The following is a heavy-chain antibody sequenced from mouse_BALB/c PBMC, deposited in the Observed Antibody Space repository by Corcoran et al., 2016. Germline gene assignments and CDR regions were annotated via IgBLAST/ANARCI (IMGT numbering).Heavy chain of an antibody. CDR1: GYSITSGYY. V-gene: IGHV3-6*02. J-gene: IGHJ4*01. CDR3: ARGGGAVYAMDY. CDR2: ISYDGSN. Sequence: DVQLQESGPGLVKPSQSLSLTCSVTGYSITSGYYWNWIRQFPGNKLEWMGYISYDGSNNYNPSLKNRISITRDTSKNQFFLKLNSVTTEDTATYYCARGGGAVYAMDYWGQGTSVTVSS.